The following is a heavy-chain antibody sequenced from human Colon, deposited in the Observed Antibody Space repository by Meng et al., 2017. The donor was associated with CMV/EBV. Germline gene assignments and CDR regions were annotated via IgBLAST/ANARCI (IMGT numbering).Heavy chain of an antibody. CDR1: GAFIRGFY. D-gene: IGHD2-21*02. V-gene: IGHV4-4*08. J-gene: IGHJ4*02. CDR3: VRDPAGMVMTAARGYFDS. CDR2: VYNSVST. Sequence: GSLRLSCTVSGAFIRGFYWNWIRQAPGKGLEWIGYVYNSVSTNYNPSLKSRVTISADTSKNQFSLRLTAVTAADTAVYYCVRDPAGMVMTAARGYFDSWGQGRLVTVSS.